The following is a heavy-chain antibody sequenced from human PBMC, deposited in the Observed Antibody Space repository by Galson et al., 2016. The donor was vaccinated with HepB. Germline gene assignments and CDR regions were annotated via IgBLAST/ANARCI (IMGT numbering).Heavy chain of an antibody. Sequence: SLRLSCAASGFTFSNYAMSWVRQAPGKGLEWVAAISYSGASAYYADSAKGRFTISRDNSKNTLFLQMNSLTAEDTAIYYCATTGPRGDDAFDVWGQGTLVTVSS. CDR1: GFTFSNYA. CDR2: ISYSGASA. D-gene: IGHD1-14*01. V-gene: IGHV3-23*01. J-gene: IGHJ3*01. CDR3: ATTGPRGDDAFDV.